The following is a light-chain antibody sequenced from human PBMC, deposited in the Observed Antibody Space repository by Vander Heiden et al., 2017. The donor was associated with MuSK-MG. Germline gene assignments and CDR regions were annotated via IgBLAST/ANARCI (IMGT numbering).Light chain of an antibody. J-gene: IGKJ5*01. V-gene: IGKV1-12*01. Sequence: DVQRTKSASSVSASVGDRVIITCRASQGISSWLARYQQKPGKAPKLLIYPASSFLSGVPSRFSGSGSVTDFTLTISSLKPEDFAAYYCQQANSLPTTFGQGTRLEIK. CDR1: QGISSW. CDR2: PAS. CDR3: QQANSLPTT.